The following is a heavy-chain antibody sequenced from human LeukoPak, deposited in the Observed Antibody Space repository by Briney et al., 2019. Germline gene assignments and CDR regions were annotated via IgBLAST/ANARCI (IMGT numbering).Heavy chain of an antibody. J-gene: IGHJ4*02. D-gene: IGHD3-9*01. CDR1: GFTFSSYS. CDR2: ISSSSNYI. V-gene: IGHV3-21*01. Sequence: GGSLRLSCAASGFTFSSYSINWVRQAPGKGLEWVSSISSSSNYIYYADSVKGRFTISRDNAKNSLYLQMNSLRAEDTAVYYCARDSYYDILTGYLRYFDYWGQGTLVTVSS. CDR3: ARDSYYDILTGYLRYFDY.